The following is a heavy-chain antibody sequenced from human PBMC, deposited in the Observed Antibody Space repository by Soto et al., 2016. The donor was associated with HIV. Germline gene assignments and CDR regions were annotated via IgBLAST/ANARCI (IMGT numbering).Heavy chain of an antibody. V-gene: IGHV3-13*04. Sequence: EVQLVESGGGLVQPGGSLRLSCAASGFTFSSYDMHWVRQATGKGLEWVSAIGTAGDTYYPGSVKGRFTISRENAKNSLYLQMNSLRAGDTAVYYCARDLGGHYGSGSYAYWGQGTLVTVSS. J-gene: IGHJ4*02. CDR3: ARDLGGHYGSGSYAY. D-gene: IGHD3-10*01. CDR1: GFTFSSYD. CDR2: IGTAGDT.